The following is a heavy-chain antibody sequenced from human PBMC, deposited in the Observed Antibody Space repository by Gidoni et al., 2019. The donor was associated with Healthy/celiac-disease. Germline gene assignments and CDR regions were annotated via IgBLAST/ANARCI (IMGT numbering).Heavy chain of an antibody. J-gene: IGHJ4*02. Sequence: QVQLVQSGVEVTKPGASVNVSCKASGYTFTSSGISGVRQAPGQGLEWMGWISAYNGNTNYAQKLQGRVTMTTDTSTSTAYMELRSLRSDDTAVYYCARDRFGVDYGDYGGLVDYWGQGTLVTVSS. V-gene: IGHV1-18*04. D-gene: IGHD4-17*01. CDR2: ISAYNGNT. CDR1: GYTFTSSG. CDR3: ARDRFGVDYGDYGGLVDY.